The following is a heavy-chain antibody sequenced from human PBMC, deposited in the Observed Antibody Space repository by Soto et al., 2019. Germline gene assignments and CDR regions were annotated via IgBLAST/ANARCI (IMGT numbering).Heavy chain of an antibody. CDR2: ISAYNGNT. J-gene: IGHJ4*02. D-gene: IGHD3-10*01. CDR1: GYTFTSYG. V-gene: IGHV1-18*01. Sequence: QVQLVQSGAEVKKPGASVKVSCKASGYTFTSYGISWVRQAPGQGLEWMGWISAYNGNTNYAQKVQGRVTMTTDTSASTAYMELRSPRSEDTAVYYCARDKGDGSGSYYGYWGQGTLVTVSS. CDR3: ARDKGDGSGSYYGY.